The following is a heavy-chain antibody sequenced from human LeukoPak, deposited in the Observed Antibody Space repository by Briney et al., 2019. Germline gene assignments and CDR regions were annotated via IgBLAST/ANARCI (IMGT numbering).Heavy chain of an antibody. J-gene: IGHJ4*02. CDR2: IIPIFGTA. CDR1: GYTFTSYN. V-gene: IGHV1-69*05. D-gene: IGHD1-26*01. Sequence: ASVKVSCKASGYTFTSYNINWVRQATGQGLEWMGRIIPIFGTANYAQKFQGRVTITTDESTSTAYMELSSLRSEDTAVYYCAIKTVRGSYGILDYWGQGTLVTVSS. CDR3: AIKTVRGSYGILDY.